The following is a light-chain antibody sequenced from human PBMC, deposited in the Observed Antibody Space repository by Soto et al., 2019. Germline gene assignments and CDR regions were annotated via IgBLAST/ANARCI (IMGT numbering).Light chain of an antibody. Sequence: DIQMTQSPSSLSASVGDRVTITCRASQGIRNYLAWYQQKPGKVPKLLIYAASTLQSGVPSRFSGSGSGTDFTLTISSLQPEDVATYYCQKYNNAPHTFGGGTKVEI. J-gene: IGKJ4*01. CDR3: QKYNNAPHT. CDR2: AAS. V-gene: IGKV1-27*01. CDR1: QGIRNY.